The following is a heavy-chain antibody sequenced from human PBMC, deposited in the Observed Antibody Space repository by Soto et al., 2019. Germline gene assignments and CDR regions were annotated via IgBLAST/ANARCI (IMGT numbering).Heavy chain of an antibody. Sequence: GGSLRLSCAASGFTFSSYSMNWVRQAPGKGLEWVSYISSSSSTIYYADSVKGRFTISRDNAKNSLYLQMNSLRAEDTAVYYCARETHEAVAGTFDPWGQGTLVTVSS. D-gene: IGHD6-19*01. J-gene: IGHJ5*02. CDR1: GFTFSSYS. V-gene: IGHV3-48*01. CDR3: ARETHEAVAGTFDP. CDR2: ISSSSSTI.